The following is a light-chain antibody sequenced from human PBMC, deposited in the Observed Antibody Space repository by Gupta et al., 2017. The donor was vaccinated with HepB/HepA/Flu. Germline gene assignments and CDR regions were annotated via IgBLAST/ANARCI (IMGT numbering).Light chain of an antibody. V-gene: IGLV2-23*02. CDR1: SNDVGSYNL. CDR3: CSYAGSSTLV. Sequence: QSALTQPASVSGSPGQSITISCTGTSNDVGSYNLVSWYQQHPGKAPKLMIYEVIKRPSGVSNRFSGSTSGNTASLTISGLQAEDEGDYYCCSYAGSSTLVFGGGTKLTVL. J-gene: IGLJ2*01. CDR2: EVI.